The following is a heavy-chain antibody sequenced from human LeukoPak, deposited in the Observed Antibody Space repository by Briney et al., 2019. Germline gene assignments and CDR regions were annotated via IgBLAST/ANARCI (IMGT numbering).Heavy chain of an antibody. CDR1: GGSISSYY. Sequence: KPSETLSLTCTVSGGSISSYYWSWIRQPPGKGLEWIGYIYYSGSTNYNPSLKSRVTISVDTSKNQFSLKLSSVTAADTAVYYCARVPSGCSGGSCYFSYWFDPWGQGTLVTVSS. D-gene: IGHD2-15*01. V-gene: IGHV4-59*01. J-gene: IGHJ5*02. CDR2: IYYSGST. CDR3: ARVPSGCSGGSCYFSYWFDP.